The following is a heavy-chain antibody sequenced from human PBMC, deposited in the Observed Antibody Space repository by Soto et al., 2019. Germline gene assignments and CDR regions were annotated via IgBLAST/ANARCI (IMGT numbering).Heavy chain of an antibody. J-gene: IGHJ4*02. D-gene: IGHD4-4*01. CDR2: ISGSGGST. V-gene: IGHV3-23*01. CDR3: AKDERPGLQSNFDY. Sequence: HPGGSLRLACAASGFTFSSYAMSWVRQAPGKGLEWVSAISGSGGSTYYADSVKGRFTISRDNSKNTLYLQMNSPRAEDTAVYYCAKDERPGLQSNFDYWGQGTLVTVS. CDR1: GFTFSSYA.